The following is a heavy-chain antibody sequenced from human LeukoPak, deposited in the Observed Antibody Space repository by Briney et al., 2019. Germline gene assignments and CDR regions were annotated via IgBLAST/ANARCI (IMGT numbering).Heavy chain of an antibody. V-gene: IGHV3-7*01. CDR2: IKREGCEK. CDR3: ARDYSPSYGSVWYDAFDI. J-gene: IGHJ3*02. CDR1: VYSFSNYW. D-gene: IGHD6-19*01. Sequence: GGSLRLSCVSSVYSFSNYWMTWVRQVPGKGLVWVANIKREGCEKKYVDSVRGRFTMSRDNAKNSLYLQMDNLRVEDTRIYYCARDYSPSYGSVWYDAFDIWGQGTMVTVSS.